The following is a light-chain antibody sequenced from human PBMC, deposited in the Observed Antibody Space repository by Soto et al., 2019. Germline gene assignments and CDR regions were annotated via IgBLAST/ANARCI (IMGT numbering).Light chain of an antibody. CDR1: QSVGSA. J-gene: IGKJ4*01. V-gene: IGKV3-15*01. CDR3: QQYNNWPPLT. Sequence: EIVMTQSPATLSVSPGETATLSCRASQSVGSAVAWYQHKPDQAPRLLIVGASIRATGVPGRFRCGGSATKFTLTISSIQSEDFAVYYCQQYNNWPPLTFGGGTTVEIK. CDR2: GAS.